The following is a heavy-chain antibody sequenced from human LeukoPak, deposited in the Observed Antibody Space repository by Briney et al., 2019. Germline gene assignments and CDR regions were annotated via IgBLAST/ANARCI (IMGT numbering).Heavy chain of an antibody. CDR2: IYYSGST. CDR3: ARAPIHYYDSSGYYPGAFDI. D-gene: IGHD3-22*01. J-gene: IGHJ3*02. Sequence: SETLSLTCTVSGGSISSSSYYWGWIRQPPGKGLEWIGSIYYSGSTYYTPYFKSRFTISVDTSKNQFSLKLSSVTAADTAVYYCARAPIHYYDSSGYYPGAFDIWGQGTMVTVSS. CDR1: GGSISSSSYY. V-gene: IGHV4-39*07.